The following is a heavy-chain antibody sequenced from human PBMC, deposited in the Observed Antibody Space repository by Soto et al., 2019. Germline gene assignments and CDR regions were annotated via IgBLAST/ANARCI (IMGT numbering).Heavy chain of an antibody. V-gene: IGHV4-59*01. CDR3: ARDRQGLDY. CDR2: IYYSGST. CDR1: GGSISSYY. Sequence: QVQLQESGPGLAKPSETLSLTCTVSGGSISSYYWSWIRQPPGKGLEWIGYIYYSGSTNYNPSLKSRVTISVDTSKNQFSLKLSSVTAADTAVYYCARDRQGLDYWGQGTLVTVSS. J-gene: IGHJ4*02.